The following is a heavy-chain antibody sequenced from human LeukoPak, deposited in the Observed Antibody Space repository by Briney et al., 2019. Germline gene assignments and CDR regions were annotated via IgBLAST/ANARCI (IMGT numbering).Heavy chain of an antibody. D-gene: IGHD6-13*01. CDR2: LYSGGNT. J-gene: IGHJ4*02. CDR1: GFTVSDNY. Sequence: GGSLRLSCGASGFTVSDNYMSWVRQAPGKGLEWVSVLYSGGNTYYTDSVKGRFTISRDNSKNTLYLQMNSLRAEDTAVYYCARAPGITAAGNLDYWGQGTLVTVSS. CDR3: ARAPGITAAGNLDY. V-gene: IGHV3-66*01.